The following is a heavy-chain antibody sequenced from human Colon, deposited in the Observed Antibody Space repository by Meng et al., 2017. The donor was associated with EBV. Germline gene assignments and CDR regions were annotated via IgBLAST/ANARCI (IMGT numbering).Heavy chain of an antibody. J-gene: IGHJ4*02. Sequence: LQLQASGSGRVKSSQPLSLTCVVSGDSVTNGGYSWSWIRQPPGKGLEWIGYIYHSGSTKYNPSLKSRVTISVDTSKNQFSLKLSSVTAADTAVYYCARDTSTWGNKGLDHWGQGILVTVSS. V-gene: IGHV4-30-2*01. CDR1: GDSVTNGGYS. CDR2: IYHSGST. CDR3: ARDTSTWGNKGLDH. D-gene: IGHD7-27*01.